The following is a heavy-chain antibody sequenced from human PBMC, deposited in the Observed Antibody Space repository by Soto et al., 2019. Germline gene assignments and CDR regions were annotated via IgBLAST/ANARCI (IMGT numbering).Heavy chain of an antibody. Sequence: PSETVSLTCTVSGGSLSSYYWSWIRQPAGKGLEWIGRIYTSGSTNYNPSLKSRVTMSVDTSKNQFSLKLSSVTAADTAVYYCARQYCSSTSCQNHLDYWGQGTLVTVSS. J-gene: IGHJ4*02. V-gene: IGHV4-4*07. CDR3: ARQYCSSTSCQNHLDY. D-gene: IGHD2-2*01. CDR2: IYTSGST. CDR1: GGSLSSYY.